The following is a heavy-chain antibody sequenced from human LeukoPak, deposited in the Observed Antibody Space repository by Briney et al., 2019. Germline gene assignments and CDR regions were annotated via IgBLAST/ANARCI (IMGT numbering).Heavy chain of an antibody. V-gene: IGHV4-39*07. CDR3: ARDRGRYGQSPPHHYYYGMDV. D-gene: IGHD5-18*01. J-gene: IGHJ6*02. CDR2: IYYSGST. CDR1: GGSISSSSYY. Sequence: SETLSLTCTVSGGSISSSSYYWGWIRQPPGKGLEWIGSIYYSGSTYYNPSLKSRVTISVDTSKNQFSLKLSSVTAADTAVYYCARDRGRYGQSPPHHYYYGMDVWGQGTTVTVSS.